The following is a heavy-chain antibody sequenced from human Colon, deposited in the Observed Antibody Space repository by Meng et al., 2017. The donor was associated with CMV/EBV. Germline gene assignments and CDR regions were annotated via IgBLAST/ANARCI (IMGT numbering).Heavy chain of an antibody. Sequence: SVKVSCKASGGTFSSYAISWVRQAPGQGREWMGGIIPILGIANYAQKFQGRVTITADKSTSTAYMELSSLRSEDTAVYYCARDRSGLRYCSSTSCLSYGMDVWGQGTTVTVSS. V-gene: IGHV1-69*10. CDR1: GGTFSSYA. D-gene: IGHD2-2*01. J-gene: IGHJ6*02. CDR2: IIPILGIA. CDR3: ARDRSGLRYCSSTSCLSYGMDV.